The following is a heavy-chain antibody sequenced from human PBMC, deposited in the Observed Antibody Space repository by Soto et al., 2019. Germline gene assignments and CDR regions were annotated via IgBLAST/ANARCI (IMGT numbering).Heavy chain of an antibody. D-gene: IGHD3-10*01. V-gene: IGHV4-30-4*01. Sequence: PSETLSLTCTVSGGSISSGDYYWSWIRQPPGKGLEWIGEINHSGSTNYNPSLKSRVTISVDTSKNQFSLKLSSVTAADTAVYYCARVLVPDGSGSSASVGTHYYYYGMDGWGQGTTVTVSS. CDR3: ARVLVPDGSGSSASVGTHYYYYGMDG. J-gene: IGHJ6*02. CDR1: GGSISSGDYY. CDR2: INHSGST.